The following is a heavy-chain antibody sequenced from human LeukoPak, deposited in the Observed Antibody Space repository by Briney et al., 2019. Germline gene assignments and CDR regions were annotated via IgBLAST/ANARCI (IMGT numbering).Heavy chain of an antibody. V-gene: IGHV3-48*03. CDR3: ARSSGTYHFDY. J-gene: IGHJ4*02. Sequence: QPGGSLRLSCAASGFTFSSYEMNWVRQAPGKGLEWVSYISGSGTTIYYADSVKGRFTISRDNAKNSLFLQVNSLRAEDTAVYYCARSSGTYHFDYWGLGTLVTVSS. CDR1: GFTFSSYE. D-gene: IGHD1-26*01. CDR2: ISGSGTTI.